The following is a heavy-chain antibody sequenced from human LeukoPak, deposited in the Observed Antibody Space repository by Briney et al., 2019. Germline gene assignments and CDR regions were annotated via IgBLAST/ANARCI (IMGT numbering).Heavy chain of an antibody. Sequence: GGSLRLSCAASGFTFSSYEMNWVRQAPGKGLEWVSYISSSGSTIYYADSVKGRFTISRDNAKNSLYLQMNSLRAEDTAVNYCARDGRYYGMDVWGKGTTVTVSS. D-gene: IGHD1-26*01. CDR1: GFTFSSYE. J-gene: IGHJ6*04. V-gene: IGHV3-48*03. CDR3: ARDGRYYGMDV. CDR2: ISSSGSTI.